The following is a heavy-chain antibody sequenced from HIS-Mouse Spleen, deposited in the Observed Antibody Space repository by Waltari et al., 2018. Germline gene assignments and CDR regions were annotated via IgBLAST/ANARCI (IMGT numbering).Heavy chain of an antibody. CDR1: GGSISSSSYN. CDR3: ARHNLNYWYFDL. J-gene: IGHJ2*01. Sequence: QLQLQESGPGLVKPSETLSLTCTVSGGSISSSSYNWGWIRQPPGKGLEWIGSIYYSGSTYYNPSLKSRVTISVDTSKNQFSLKLSSVTAADTAVYYCARHNLNYWYFDLWGRGTLVTVSS. V-gene: IGHV4-39*01. CDR2: IYYSGST.